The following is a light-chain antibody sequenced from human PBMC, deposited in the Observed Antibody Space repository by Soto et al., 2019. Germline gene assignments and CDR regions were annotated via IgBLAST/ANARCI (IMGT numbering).Light chain of an antibody. CDR1: QNINNY. CDR3: QQYENLPT. J-gene: IGKJ5*01. CDR2: DAS. Sequence: DIQMTQSPYSLSASXXXXXXXXXQASQNINNYLNWYQQKPGRAPKLLIYDASNLEAGVPSRFRGSGSGTDFTFTISRLQPEDIATYYCQQYENLPTFGQGTRLEI. V-gene: IGKV1-33*01.